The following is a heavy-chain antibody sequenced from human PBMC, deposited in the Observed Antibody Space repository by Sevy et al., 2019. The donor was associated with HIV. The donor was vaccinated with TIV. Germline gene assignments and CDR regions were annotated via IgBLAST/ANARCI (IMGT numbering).Heavy chain of an antibody. CDR1: GGSISSYY. CDR3: ARAAYDSSGYYVDAFDI. Sequence: SETLSLTCTVSGGSISSYYWSWIRQPPGKGLEWIGYIYYSGSTNYNPSLKSRVTISVDTSKNQFSLKLSSVTAADTAVYYCARAAYDSSGYYVDAFDIWGQGTMVTVS. CDR2: IYYSGST. V-gene: IGHV4-59*01. D-gene: IGHD3-22*01. J-gene: IGHJ3*02.